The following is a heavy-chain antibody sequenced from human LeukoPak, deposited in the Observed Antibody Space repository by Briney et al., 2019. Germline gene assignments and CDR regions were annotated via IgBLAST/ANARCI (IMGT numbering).Heavy chain of an antibody. CDR3: ARSKGGNWFDP. Sequence: SETLSLTCTVSGGSISSYYWSWIRQPPGKGLEWIGYIYYSGSTNYNPSLKSRVTISVDTSKNQFSLKLSSVTAADMAVYYCARSKGGNWFDPWGQGTLVTVSS. CDR2: IYYSGST. CDR1: GGSISSYY. V-gene: IGHV4-59*12. J-gene: IGHJ5*02.